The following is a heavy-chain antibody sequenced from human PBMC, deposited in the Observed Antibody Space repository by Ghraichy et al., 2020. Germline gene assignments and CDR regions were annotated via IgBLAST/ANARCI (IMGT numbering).Heavy chain of an antibody. J-gene: IGHJ4*02. D-gene: IGHD3-3*01. V-gene: IGHV3-15*01. CDR2: IKSKTDGGTT. Sequence: LSLTCAASGFTFSNAWMSWVRQAPGKGLEWVGRIKSKTDGGTTDYAAPVKGRFTISRDDSKNTLYLQMNSLKTEDTAVYYCTTDLITIFGVALSSRDYWGQGTLVTVSS. CDR3: TTDLITIFGVALSSRDY. CDR1: GFTFSNAW.